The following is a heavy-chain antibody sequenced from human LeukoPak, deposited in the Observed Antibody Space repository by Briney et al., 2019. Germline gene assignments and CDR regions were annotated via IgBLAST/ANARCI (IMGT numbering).Heavy chain of an antibody. CDR1: GGTSSSYA. Sequence: SVKVSCKASGGTSSSYAISWVRQVPGQGLEWMGGIIPIFGTANYAQKFQGRVTITADESTSTAYMELSSLRSEDTAVYYCARDAPGRDILTGYLDYWGQGTLVTVSS. V-gene: IGHV1-69*01. D-gene: IGHD3-9*01. J-gene: IGHJ4*02. CDR2: IIPIFGTA. CDR3: ARDAPGRDILTGYLDY.